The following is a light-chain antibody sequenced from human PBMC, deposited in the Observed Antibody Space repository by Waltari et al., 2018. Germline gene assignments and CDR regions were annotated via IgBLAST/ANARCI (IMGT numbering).Light chain of an antibody. V-gene: IGLV3-21*02. Sequence: SYVLTQPPSVSVAPGQTARITWGGNNIGSKRVHRYQQKPGQAPVLVVYDDSARPSGIPERFSGSNSGNTATLTISRVEAGDEADYYCQVWDSSSDDVVFGGGTKLTVL. CDR2: DDS. CDR3: QVWDSSSDDVV. J-gene: IGLJ2*01. CDR1: NIGSKR.